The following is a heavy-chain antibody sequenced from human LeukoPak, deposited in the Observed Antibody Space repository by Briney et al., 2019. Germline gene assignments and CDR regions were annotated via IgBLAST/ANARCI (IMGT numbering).Heavy chain of an antibody. Sequence: GASVKVSCKASGYTFTSYDINWVRQATGQGLEWMGWMNPNSGNTGYAQKFQGRVTMTSNTSISTAYMELSSLRSEDPAVYYCARYQYYDFWSGPDYWGQGTLVTVSS. D-gene: IGHD3-3*01. CDR2: MNPNSGNT. CDR1: GYTFTSYD. J-gene: IGHJ4*02. V-gene: IGHV1-8*01. CDR3: ARYQYYDFWSGPDY.